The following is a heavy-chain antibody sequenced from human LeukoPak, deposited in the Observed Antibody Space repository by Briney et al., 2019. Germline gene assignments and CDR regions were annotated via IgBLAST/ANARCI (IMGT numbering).Heavy chain of an antibody. Sequence: ASVKVSCKASGYTFTSYGISWVRQAPGQGLEWMGWISAYNGNTNYAQKFQGRVTMTRDTSISTAYMELSRLRSDDTAVYYCASAIVVVPAAISDYWGQGTLVTVSS. V-gene: IGHV1-18*01. CDR2: ISAYNGNT. J-gene: IGHJ4*02. CDR1: GYTFTSYG. D-gene: IGHD2-2*02. CDR3: ASAIVVVPAAISDY.